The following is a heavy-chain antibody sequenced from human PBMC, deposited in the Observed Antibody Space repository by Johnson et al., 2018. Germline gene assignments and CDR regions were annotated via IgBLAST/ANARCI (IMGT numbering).Heavy chain of an antibody. CDR1: GFSFSRYW. D-gene: IGHD5-24*01. Sequence: VQLQESGGGLVQPGGSRRLSCAASGFSFSRYWMHWVRQVPGKGLVYVSRINYDGRSPSYADSVKGRFTIYRDNAKNTLYLQMNSLRAEDTAVYYCARDREGYNHAFDVWGQGTMVTVSS. CDR3: ARDREGYNHAFDV. J-gene: IGHJ3*01. V-gene: IGHV3-74*01. CDR2: INYDGRSP.